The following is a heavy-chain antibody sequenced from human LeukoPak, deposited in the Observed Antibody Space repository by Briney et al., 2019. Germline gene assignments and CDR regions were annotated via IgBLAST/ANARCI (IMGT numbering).Heavy chain of an antibody. Sequence: SVKVSCKASGGTFSSYAISWVRQAPGQGLEWMGGTIPIFGTANYAQKFQGRVTITADESTSTAYMELSSLRSEDTAVYYCARPAYYYDSSGPQGGAFDIWGQGTMVTVSS. V-gene: IGHV1-69*01. CDR3: ARPAYYYDSSGPQGGAFDI. CDR2: TIPIFGTA. CDR1: GGTFSSYA. J-gene: IGHJ3*02. D-gene: IGHD3-22*01.